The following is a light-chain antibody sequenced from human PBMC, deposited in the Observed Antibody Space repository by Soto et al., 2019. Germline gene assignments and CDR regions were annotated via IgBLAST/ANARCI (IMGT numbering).Light chain of an antibody. V-gene: IGKV1-5*01. Sequence: DIQMTQSPSTLSASVGDRVTTTCRASKSISSWLAWYQQKPGKAPKLLIYDASSLESGVPSRFSGSGSATEFTLTISSLQPDDFATYYCQQYNNYWTFGQGTRVEIK. CDR1: KSISSW. CDR3: QQYNNYWT. CDR2: DAS. J-gene: IGKJ1*01.